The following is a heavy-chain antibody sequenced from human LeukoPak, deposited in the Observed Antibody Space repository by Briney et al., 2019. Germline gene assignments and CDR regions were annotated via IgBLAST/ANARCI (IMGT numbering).Heavy chain of an antibody. V-gene: IGHV3-7*04. CDR1: GFIFTNYF. CDR2: MNQLGNEK. J-gene: IGHJ4*02. CDR3: ARGTYYYEF. D-gene: IGHD3-16*01. Sequence: GGSLRLSCAASGFIFTNYFMSWVRQAPGKGLEWVAYMNQLGNEKNYLDSVKGRFTISRDNAKNSLYLQMNSLRAEDTAVYYCARGTYYYEFWGQGTLVTVSS.